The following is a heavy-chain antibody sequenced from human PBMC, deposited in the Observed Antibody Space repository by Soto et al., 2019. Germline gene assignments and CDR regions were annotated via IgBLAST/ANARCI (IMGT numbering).Heavy chain of an antibody. D-gene: IGHD3-3*01. CDR3: AKPYHWRGYYEGDWFDP. CDR2: ISGSGGST. J-gene: IGHJ5*02. CDR1: GFTFSSYA. V-gene: IGHV3-23*01. Sequence: GGSLRLSCAASGFTFSSYAMSWVRQAPGKGLEWVSAISGSGGSTYYADSVKGRFTISRDNSKNTLYLQMNSLRAEDTAVYYCAKPYHWRGYYEGDWFDPWGQGTLVTGSS.